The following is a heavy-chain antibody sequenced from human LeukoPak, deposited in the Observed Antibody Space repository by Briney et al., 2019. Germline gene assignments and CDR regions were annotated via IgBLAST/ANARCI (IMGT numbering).Heavy chain of an antibody. CDR1: GFXFSDYY. CDR2: ISSASSYT. V-gene: IGHV3-11*06. J-gene: IGHJ4*02. Sequence: GGSLRLSCAASGFXFSDYYISWIRQAPGKGLEWFSYISSASSYTNYADSVKGRFTISRDNAKNSLYLQMNSLRGEDTAVYYCARGRYCSGGRCYSDFDYWGQGTLVTVFS. CDR3: ARGRYCSGGRCYSDFDY. D-gene: IGHD2-15*01.